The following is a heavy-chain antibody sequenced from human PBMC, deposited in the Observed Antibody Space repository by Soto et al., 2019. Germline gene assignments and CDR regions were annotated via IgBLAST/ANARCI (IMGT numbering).Heavy chain of an antibody. Sequence: QVQLQESGPGLVKPSQTLSLTCTVSGGSISSGDYYWSWIRQPPGKGLEWIGYIYYSGSTYYNPSLKSRVTISVDTSKNQFSLKLSSVTAADTAVYYCARAVTPPITIFGVARRERYYYGMDVWGQGTTVTVSS. D-gene: IGHD3-3*01. J-gene: IGHJ6*02. V-gene: IGHV4-30-4*01. CDR2: IYYSGST. CDR1: GGSISSGDYY. CDR3: ARAVTPPITIFGVARRERYYYGMDV.